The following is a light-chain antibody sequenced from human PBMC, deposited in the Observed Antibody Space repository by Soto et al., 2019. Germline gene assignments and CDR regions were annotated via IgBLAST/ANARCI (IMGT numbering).Light chain of an antibody. J-gene: IGKJ1*01. CDR1: QSISNY. Sequence: DIQMTHSPSSLAASVGDRGSITCGASQSISNYLNWYQQKPGKAPKLLIYKASTLKSGVPSRFSGSGSGTEFTLTISSLQPDDFATYYCQHYNSYSEAFGQGTKVDIK. CDR2: KAS. V-gene: IGKV1-5*03. CDR3: QHYNSYSEA.